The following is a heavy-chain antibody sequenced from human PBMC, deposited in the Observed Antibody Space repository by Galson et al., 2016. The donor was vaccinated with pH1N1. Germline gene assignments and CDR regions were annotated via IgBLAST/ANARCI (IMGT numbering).Heavy chain of an antibody. CDR2: IYTSGST. D-gene: IGHD3-16*01. Sequence: TLSLTCSVSGGSISRGSYYWNWIRQPAGRGLEWIGRIYTSGSTNYNPSLKSQVTISLDTSKNQISLKLSSVTAAATAVYYCARVGLGGPCDSWGQGTPVTGSS. CDR3: ARVGLGGPCDS. J-gene: IGHJ4*02. CDR1: GGSISRGSYY. V-gene: IGHV4-61*02.